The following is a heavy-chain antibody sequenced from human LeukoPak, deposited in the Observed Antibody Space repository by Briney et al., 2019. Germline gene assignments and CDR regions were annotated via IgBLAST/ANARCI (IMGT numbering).Heavy chain of an antibody. CDR1: GFTVSSNY. D-gene: IGHD4-23*01. J-gene: IGHJ6*04. CDR3: ARGGVTTLDYYYYGMDV. CDR2: IYSGGST. V-gene: IGHV3-53*01. Sequence: GGSLRLSCAASGFTVSSNYMRWVRQAPGKGLEWVSVIYSGGSTYYADSVKGRFTISRDNSKNTLYLQMNSPRAEDTAVYYCARGGVTTLDYYYYGMDVWGKGTTVTVSS.